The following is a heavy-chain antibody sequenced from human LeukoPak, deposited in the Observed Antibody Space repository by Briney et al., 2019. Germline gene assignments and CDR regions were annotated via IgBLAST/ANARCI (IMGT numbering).Heavy chain of an antibody. Sequence: ASVKVSCKPSGYTFTTYGISWVRQAPGQGLEWMGWISGYNGNTNYAQKFQGRVTITADKSTSTAYMELSSLRSEDTAVYYCAREESNWFDPWGQGTLVTVSS. CDR1: GYTFTTYG. CDR2: ISGYNGNT. CDR3: AREESNWFDP. J-gene: IGHJ5*02. V-gene: IGHV1-18*01.